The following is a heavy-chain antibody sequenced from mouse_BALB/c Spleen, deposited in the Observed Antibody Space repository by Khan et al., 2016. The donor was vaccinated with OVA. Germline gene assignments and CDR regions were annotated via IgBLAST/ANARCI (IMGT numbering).Heavy chain of an antibody. D-gene: IGHD2-14*01. Sequence: QVQLKESGAELARPGASVKLSCKASGYTFTTYWMQCVKQRPGQGLEWIGTIYPGDGDTRYTQNFKDKVTLTADKSSSTAYMQLSSLASEDSAVYYCASYRYDYFDYWGQGTTLTVSS. CDR1: GYTFTTYW. CDR3: ASYRYDYFDY. CDR2: IYPGDGDT. V-gene: IGHV1-87*01. J-gene: IGHJ2*01.